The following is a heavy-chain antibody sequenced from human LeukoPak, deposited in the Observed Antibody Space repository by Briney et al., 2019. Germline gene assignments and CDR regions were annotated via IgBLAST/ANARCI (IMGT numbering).Heavy chain of an antibody. CDR1: GFTFSNCG. J-gene: IGHJ4*02. D-gene: IGHD1-26*01. V-gene: IGHV3-33*01. CDR3: ATDRNSGKYYDY. Sequence: GGSLRLSCTASGFTFSNCGMHWVRQAPGKGLEWVAIIWYDGSNKYYADSVKGRFTISRDNSKNTLYLQMNSLRAEDTAVYYCATDRNSGKYYDYWGQGTLVTVSS. CDR2: IWYDGSNK.